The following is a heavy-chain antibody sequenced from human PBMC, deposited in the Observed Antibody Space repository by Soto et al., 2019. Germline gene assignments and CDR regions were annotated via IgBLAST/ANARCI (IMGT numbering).Heavy chain of an antibody. CDR3: ASGGSYPLWVD. V-gene: IGHV4-30-2*01. J-gene: IGHJ1*01. CDR2: IYDSGDT. CDR1: GGSVSFGGYL. D-gene: IGHD1-26*01. Sequence: PSEPLALTCAVSGGSVSFGGYLWSWIRQPPGRGLELIGYIYDSGDTYYNPSLKSRVTISVDRSKNQFSLNLRSVTAADTAMYFCASGGSYPLWVDWGQGSLVTVCS.